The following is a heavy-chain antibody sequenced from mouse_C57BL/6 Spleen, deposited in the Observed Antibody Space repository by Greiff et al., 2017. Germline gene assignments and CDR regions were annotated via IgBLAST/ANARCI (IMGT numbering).Heavy chain of an antibody. Sequence: QVQLQQPGAELVRPGTSVKLSCKASGYTFTSYWMHWVKQRPGQGLEWIGVIDPSDSYTNYNQKFKGKATFTVDTSSSTAYMQLSSLTSEDSAVYYCAREGPYSNYRAYYFDYWGQGTTLTVSS. V-gene: IGHV1-59*01. D-gene: IGHD2-5*01. J-gene: IGHJ2*01. CDR1: GYTFTSYW. CDR2: IDPSDSYT. CDR3: AREGPYSNYRAYYFDY.